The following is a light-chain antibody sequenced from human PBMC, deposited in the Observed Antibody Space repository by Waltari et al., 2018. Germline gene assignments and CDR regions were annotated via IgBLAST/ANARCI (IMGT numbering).Light chain of an antibody. CDR2: WAS. CDR3: QQYYNIPWT. V-gene: IGKV4-1*01. Sequence: DIVMTQSPDSLAVSLGERATINCKSSQSVLYSSNNKNYVAWYQQKPGQPPKLLIYWASTRAAGVPDRFSGSGSGTDFTLTISSLQAEDVAVYYCQQYYNIPWTFGQGTKVEIK. CDR1: QSVLYSSNNKNY. J-gene: IGKJ1*01.